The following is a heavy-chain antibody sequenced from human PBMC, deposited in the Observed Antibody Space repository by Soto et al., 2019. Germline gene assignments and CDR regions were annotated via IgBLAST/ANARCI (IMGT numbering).Heavy chain of an antibody. D-gene: IGHD6-6*01. CDR1: GYTFTSYG. CDR2: ISAHNGNT. Sequence: QVQLVQSGAEVKKPGASVKVSCKGSGYTFTSYGITWVRQAPGQGLEWMGWISAHNGNTDYAQKLQGRVTATKETSTRTSYMELRIRISDTPAVYYGAGGTHGDYWGQGALVTVSS. J-gene: IGHJ4*02. V-gene: IGHV1-18*01. CDR3: AGGTHGDY.